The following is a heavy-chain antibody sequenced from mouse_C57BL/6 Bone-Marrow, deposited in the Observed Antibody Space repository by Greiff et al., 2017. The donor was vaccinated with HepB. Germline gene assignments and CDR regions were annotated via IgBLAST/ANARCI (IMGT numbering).Heavy chain of an antibody. V-gene: IGHV5-12*01. CDR3: ARHGGWYFDV. J-gene: IGHJ1*03. Sequence: EVMLVESGGGLVQPGGSLKLSCAASGFTFSDYYMYWVRQTPEKRLEWVAYISNGGGSTYYPDTVKGRFTISRDNAKNTLYLQMSRLKSEDTAMYYCARHGGWYFDVWGTGTTVTVSS. CDR1: GFTFSDYY. CDR2: ISNGGGST.